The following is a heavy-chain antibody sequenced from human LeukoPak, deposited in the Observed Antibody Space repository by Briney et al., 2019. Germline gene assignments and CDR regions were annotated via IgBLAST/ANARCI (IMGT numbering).Heavy chain of an antibody. CDR2: IKEDVGEK. D-gene: IGHD3-10*01. V-gene: IGHV3-7*01. CDR3: ARGPPYGLRSDFLDY. CDR1: GFTFSSFW. J-gene: IGHJ4*02. Sequence: GGSLRLSCAASGFTFSSFWMSWVRQAPGKGLEWVASIKEDVGEKHYVDSVKSRFTISKDNAKKSVFLQMNSLRVENTAVYYCARGPPYGLRSDFLDYWGQGILVIVSS.